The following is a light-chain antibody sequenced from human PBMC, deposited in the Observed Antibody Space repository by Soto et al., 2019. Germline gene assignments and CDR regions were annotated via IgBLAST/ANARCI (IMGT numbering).Light chain of an antibody. J-gene: IGLJ1*01. V-gene: IGLV2-14*01. CDR2: EVS. Sequence: QSALTQPASVSGSPGQSITISCTGTSSDVGGYNYVSWYQQHPGKAPKLMIYEVSNRPSGVSNRFSGSKSGNTASLTISELQAEDEADYYCSSYTSSGTYVFGTGTKLTVL. CDR3: SSYTSSGTYV. CDR1: SSDVGGYNY.